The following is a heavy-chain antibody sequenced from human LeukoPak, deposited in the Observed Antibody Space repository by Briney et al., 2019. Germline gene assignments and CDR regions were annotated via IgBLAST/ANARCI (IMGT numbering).Heavy chain of an antibody. CDR2: INANSAGT. D-gene: IGHD3-10*01. CDR1: AYTFTVCY. CDR3: AREPHYYGSGSGDY. Sequence: ASVNLSFKSSAYTFTVCYMRWVRQGPGQGLGWMGWINANSAGTNYAQKFQGRVTMTRDTSISTAYMELSRLRSDDTAVYYCAREPHYYGSGSGDYWGQGTLVTVSS. J-gene: IGHJ4*02. V-gene: IGHV1-2*02.